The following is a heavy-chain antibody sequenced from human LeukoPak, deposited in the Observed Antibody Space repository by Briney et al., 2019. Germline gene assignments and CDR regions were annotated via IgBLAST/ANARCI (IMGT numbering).Heavy chain of an antibody. D-gene: IGHD3/OR15-3a*01. Sequence: GGSLRLSCAASGFSFSIYAISWVRQAPGKGLEWVSVMGGSGTDIYYAASVKGRFTISRDNSKNTLYLQMNSLRAEDTAVYYCAKTLWFRAPNGWFNLWGQGTPVTVSS. CDR1: GFSFSIYA. CDR3: AKTLWFRAPNGWFNL. CDR2: MGGSGTDI. J-gene: IGHJ4*02. V-gene: IGHV3-23*01.